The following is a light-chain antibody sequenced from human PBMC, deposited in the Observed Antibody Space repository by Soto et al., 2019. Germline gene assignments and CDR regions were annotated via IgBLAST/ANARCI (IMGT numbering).Light chain of an antibody. V-gene: IGLV2-14*03. CDR3: SSYTSSSTLKV. CDR1: SSDVGGYNY. Sequence: QSALTQPASVSGSPGQSITISCNGTSSDVGGYNYVSWYQHHPGKAPKLMIYDVTNRPSGVSNRFSGSKSGNTASLTISGLQAEDEADYYCSSYTSSSTLKVFGGGTKLTVL. J-gene: IGLJ2*01. CDR2: DVT.